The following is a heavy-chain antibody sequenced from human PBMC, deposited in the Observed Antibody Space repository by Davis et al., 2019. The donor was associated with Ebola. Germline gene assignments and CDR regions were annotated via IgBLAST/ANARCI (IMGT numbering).Heavy chain of an antibody. CDR3: ARDRYSDGSGYFFEQSH. CDR2: ISAYNGNT. D-gene: IGHD3-22*01. J-gene: IGHJ4*02. CDR1: GYTFTSYG. V-gene: IGHV1-18*04. Sequence: ASVKVSCKASGYTFTSYGISWVRQAPGQGLEWMGWISAYNGNTNYAQKLQGRVTMTTDTSTSTAYMELSSLRSEDTAVYYCARDRYSDGSGYFFEQSHWGQGTLVTVSS.